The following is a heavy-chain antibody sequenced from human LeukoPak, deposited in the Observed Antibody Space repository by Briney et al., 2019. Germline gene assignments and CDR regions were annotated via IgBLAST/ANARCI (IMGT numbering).Heavy chain of an antibody. CDR1: GFTFSSYT. Sequence: PGGSLRLSCAASGFTFSSYTMNWVRQAPGKGLEWVSSISGRRTYIFYADSVKGRFTISRDNAKNSLSLQTNSLRAEDTAVYYCARGLGTTVTNEYYYDTSGYYDGGLDYWGQGSLVTVSS. J-gene: IGHJ4*02. D-gene: IGHD3-22*01. CDR3: ARGLGTTVTNEYYYDTSGYYDGGLDY. V-gene: IGHV3-21*01. CDR2: ISGRRTYI.